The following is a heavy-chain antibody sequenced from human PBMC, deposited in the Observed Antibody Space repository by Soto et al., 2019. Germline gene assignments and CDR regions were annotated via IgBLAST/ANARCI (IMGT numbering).Heavy chain of an antibody. CDR2: ISYDGSNK. J-gene: IGHJ4*02. CDR3: ARTGSPRYYFDY. Sequence: QVQLVESGGGVAQPGRSLRLSCAASGFTFSSYAMHWVRQAPGKGLEWVAVISYDGSNKYYADSVKGRFTISRDNSKNTLYLQMNSLRAEDTAVYYCARTGSPRYYFDYWGQGTLVTVSS. D-gene: IGHD3-10*01. V-gene: IGHV3-30-3*01. CDR1: GFTFSSYA.